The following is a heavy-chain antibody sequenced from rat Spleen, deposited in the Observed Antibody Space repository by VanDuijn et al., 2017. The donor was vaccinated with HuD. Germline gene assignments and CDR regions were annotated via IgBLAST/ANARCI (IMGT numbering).Heavy chain of an antibody. CDR2: IWGDGST. Sequence: EVQLVESGGGLVQPGRSLKLSCGASGFTFNNYWMTWIRQPPGKGLEWMGGIWGDGSTENNSALKSRLSISRDTSKSQVYLEMTSLQTEDTATYYCARADISAIYTDGIWGQGVMVTVSS. J-gene: IGHJ2*01. V-gene: IGHV2S63*01. CDR3: ARADISAIYTDGI. D-gene: IGHD1-2*01. CDR1: GFTFNNYW.